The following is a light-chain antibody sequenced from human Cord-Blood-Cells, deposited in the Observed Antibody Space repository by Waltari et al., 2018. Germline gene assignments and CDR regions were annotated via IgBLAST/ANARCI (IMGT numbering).Light chain of an antibody. Sequence: DIQMTQSPSTLSESVGDRFTITCRASQSISSWLAWYQQKPGKAPKLLIYDASSLESGVPSKFSGSGAGTEVTLTISSLQPDDFATYHCQQYNSYSTFGRGTKVEI. CDR3: QQYNSYST. CDR2: DAS. J-gene: IGKJ1*01. CDR1: QSISSW. V-gene: IGKV1-5*01.